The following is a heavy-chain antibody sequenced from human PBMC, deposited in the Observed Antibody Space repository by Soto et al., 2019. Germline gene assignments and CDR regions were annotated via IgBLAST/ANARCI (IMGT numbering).Heavy chain of an antibody. J-gene: IGHJ6*02. CDR1: GFTFNTYW. Sequence: EVQLVESGGGLVQPGGSLRLSCAASGFTFNTYWRSWVRQAPGKGLEWVANIKEDGSDKYYVGSVKGRFTISRDNAKKSLSLQMNSLRVEDTAVYYCARDTVFYGLDVWGQGTTVIVSS. CDR2: IKEDGSDK. V-gene: IGHV3-7*01. CDR3: ARDTVFYGLDV.